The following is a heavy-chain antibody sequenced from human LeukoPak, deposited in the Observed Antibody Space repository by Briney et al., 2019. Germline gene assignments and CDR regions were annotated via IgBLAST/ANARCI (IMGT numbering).Heavy chain of an antibody. CDR1: GGTFSSYV. Sequence: SVKVSCKTSGGTFSSYVISWVRQAPGQGLEWMGGIISIFDTANYAQKFQGRVTITADKSTSTAYMELSSLRSEDTAVDYCASLDCSTTSCYDYWGEGALVTVSS. CDR2: IISIFDTA. D-gene: IGHD2-2*01. V-gene: IGHV1-69*06. J-gene: IGHJ4*02. CDR3: ASLDCSTTSCYDY.